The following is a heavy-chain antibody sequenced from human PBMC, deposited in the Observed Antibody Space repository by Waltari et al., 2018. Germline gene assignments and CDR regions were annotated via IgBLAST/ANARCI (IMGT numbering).Heavy chain of an antibody. J-gene: IGHJ4*02. CDR3: ARDDSTGYYYFDY. D-gene: IGHD3-22*01. Sequence: DVQLVESGGGLVQPGGSLRLSCAASGFSLSGYWMSWVRKAPGKGLEWVANIKEDGSEKYYVESVKGRFTISRDNAKNSLYLQMNSLRAEDTAVYYGARDDSTGYYYFDYWGQGTLVTVSS. CDR1: GFSLSGYW. CDR2: IKEDGSEK. V-gene: IGHV3-7*03.